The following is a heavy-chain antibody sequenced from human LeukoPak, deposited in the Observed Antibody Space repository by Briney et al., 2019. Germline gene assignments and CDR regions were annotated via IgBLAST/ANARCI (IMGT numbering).Heavy chain of an antibody. CDR1: GLTFSRFA. V-gene: IGHV3-23*01. D-gene: IGHD3-22*01. CDR2: ISGNGQKT. Sequence: GGSLRLSCSVSGLTFSRFAMTWVRQLPGKGLQWVSTISGNGQKTYYGDSVTGRFSVSRDNSNNTLFLQMDSLRADDSALYYCAKDANYYDSSAFIIPFYSGGQGTLVTVSS. J-gene: IGHJ4*02. CDR3: AKDANYYDSSAFIIPFYS.